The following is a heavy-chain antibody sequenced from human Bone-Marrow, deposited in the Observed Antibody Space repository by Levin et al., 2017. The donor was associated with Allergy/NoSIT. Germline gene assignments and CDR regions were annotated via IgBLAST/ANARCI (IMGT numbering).Heavy chain of an antibody. Sequence: SQTLSLTCAISGYSIHSNNAGWNWIRQSPSRGLEWLGRTVFRSKWYNIYGTSVSSRISINPDTSKNEISLQLNFVNHEDTAVYYCARDVDIVVGHSGGIDVWGQGTAVTVSS. J-gene: IGHJ6*02. CDR2: TVFRSKWYN. CDR1: GYSIHSNNAG. CDR3: ARDVDIVVGHSGGIDV. V-gene: IGHV6-1*01. D-gene: IGHD5-12*01.